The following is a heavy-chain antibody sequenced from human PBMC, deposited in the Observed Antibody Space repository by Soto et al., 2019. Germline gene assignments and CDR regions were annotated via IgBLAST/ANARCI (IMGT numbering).Heavy chain of an antibody. Sequence: EVHLAESGGGLVQPGGSLRLSCAASGFTFANYWMTWVRQAPGKEPERVANINNDGGETYYVDSVKGRFIISRDNTKNSLYLQVNSLRAEDTAVFYCTRDRGYQTFDFWGQGTLVTVSS. V-gene: IGHV3-7*03. CDR2: INNDGGET. CDR1: GFTFANYW. CDR3: TRDRGYQTFDF. J-gene: IGHJ4*02. D-gene: IGHD2-2*01.